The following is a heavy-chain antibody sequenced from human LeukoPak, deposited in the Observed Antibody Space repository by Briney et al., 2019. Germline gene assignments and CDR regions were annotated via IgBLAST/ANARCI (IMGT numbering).Heavy chain of an antibody. J-gene: IGHJ5*02. Sequence: ASVKVSCKASGYTFTSYYMHWVRQAAGQGLEWMGIINPSGGSTNYAQKFQGRVAITADESTSTAYMELSSLRSEDTAVYYCARDGGGWFDPWGQGTLVTVSS. CDR1: GYTFTSYY. CDR2: INPSGGST. V-gene: IGHV1-46*01. D-gene: IGHD3-16*01. CDR3: ARDGGGWFDP.